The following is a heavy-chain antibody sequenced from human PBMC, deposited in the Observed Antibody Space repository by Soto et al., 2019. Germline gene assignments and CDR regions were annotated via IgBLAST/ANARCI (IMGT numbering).Heavy chain of an antibody. CDR3: ARERDDFWSGYYLYYYYGMDV. CDR1: GFTFSSYA. V-gene: IGHV3-30-3*01. J-gene: IGHJ6*02. Sequence: PGGTLRLSCAASGFTFSSYAMHWGRQAPGKGPEWLAVISYDGSNKYYADSVKGRFTISRDNSKNTLYLQMNSLRAEDTAVYYCARERDDFWSGYYLYYYYGMDVWGQGTTVTVSS. D-gene: IGHD3-3*01. CDR2: ISYDGSNK.